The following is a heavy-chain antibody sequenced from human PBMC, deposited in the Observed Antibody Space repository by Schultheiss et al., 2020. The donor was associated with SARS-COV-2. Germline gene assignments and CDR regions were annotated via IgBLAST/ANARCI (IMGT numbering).Heavy chain of an antibody. CDR3: ARDSAPYGSGSNGMDV. CDR2: IWYDGSNK. J-gene: IGHJ6*02. D-gene: IGHD3-10*01. Sequence: GGSLRLSCAASGFTFSSYGMHWVRQAPGKGLEWVAVIWYDGSNKYYADSVKGRFTISRDNAKNTLYLQMNSLRAEDTAVYYCARDSAPYGSGSNGMDVWGQGTTVTVSS. V-gene: IGHV3-33*01. CDR1: GFTFSSYG.